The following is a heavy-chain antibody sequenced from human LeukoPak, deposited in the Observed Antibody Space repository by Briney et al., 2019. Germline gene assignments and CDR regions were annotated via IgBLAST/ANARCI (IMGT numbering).Heavy chain of an antibody. D-gene: IGHD3-9*01. J-gene: IGHJ3*02. V-gene: IGHV3-30*18. Sequence: ARSLRLSCAASGFTFSSYGMHWVRQAPGKGLEWVAVISYDGSNKYYADSVKGRFTISRDNSKNTLYLQMNSLRAEDTAVYYCAKDPFADWPNAFDIWGQGTMVTVSS. CDR2: ISYDGSNK. CDR1: GFTFSSYG. CDR3: AKDPFADWPNAFDI.